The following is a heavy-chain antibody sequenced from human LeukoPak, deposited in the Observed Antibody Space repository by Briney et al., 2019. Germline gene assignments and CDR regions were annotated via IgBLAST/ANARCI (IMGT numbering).Heavy chain of an antibody. V-gene: IGHV3-73*01. D-gene: IGHD1-26*01. J-gene: IGHJ6*03. CDR2: IRNKANSYAT. Sequence: GSLRLSCAASGFTFSGSAMRWVRQASGKGLEWVGRIRNKANSYATAYAASVKGRFTISRDDSKNTAYLQMNSLKTEDTAVYYCTRHGGSPGSHYYYMDVWGKGTTVTVSS. CDR1: GFTFSGSA. CDR3: TRHGGSPGSHYYYMDV.